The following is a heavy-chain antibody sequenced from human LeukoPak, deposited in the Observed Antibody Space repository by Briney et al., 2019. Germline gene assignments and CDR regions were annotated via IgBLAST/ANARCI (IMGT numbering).Heavy chain of an antibody. V-gene: IGHV1-18*04. Sequence: ASVKVSCKASGYTSTNYGVTWVRQAPGQGLQWMGWISAYNGNTNYAQKFQGRISMTIDTSTTTAYMELRSLRSDDTAIYYCARVRSYGDYSDYWGQGTLVTVSS. J-gene: IGHJ4*02. CDR1: GYTSTNYG. CDR3: ARVRSYGDYSDY. D-gene: IGHD4-17*01. CDR2: ISAYNGNT.